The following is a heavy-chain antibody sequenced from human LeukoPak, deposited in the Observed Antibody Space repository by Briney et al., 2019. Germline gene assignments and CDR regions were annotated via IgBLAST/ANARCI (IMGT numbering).Heavy chain of an antibody. Sequence: GGSLRLSCAASGFTFSSYSMNWVRQAPGKGLEWVSYISSSSSTIYYADSVKGRFTISRDNAKNSLHLQMNSLRAEDTAVYYCARAPPLSYYMDVWGKGTTVTVSS. CDR2: ISSSSSTI. CDR1: GFTFSSYS. V-gene: IGHV3-48*01. J-gene: IGHJ6*03. CDR3: ARAPPLSYYMDV.